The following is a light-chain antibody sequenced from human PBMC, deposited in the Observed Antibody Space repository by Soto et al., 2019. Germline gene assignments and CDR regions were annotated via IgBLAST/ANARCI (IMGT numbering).Light chain of an antibody. V-gene: IGKV1-5*01. CDR3: QQYDTYWT. CDR1: QSINRW. CDR2: DAS. Sequence: DIQMTQSPSSLSASVGDGVIITCRASQSINRWLAWYQQKPGKAPKLLIYDASTLESGVPSRFSGSGFGTEFTLTISSLPPDDFATYYCQQYDTYWTLAQGTKVDIK. J-gene: IGKJ1*01.